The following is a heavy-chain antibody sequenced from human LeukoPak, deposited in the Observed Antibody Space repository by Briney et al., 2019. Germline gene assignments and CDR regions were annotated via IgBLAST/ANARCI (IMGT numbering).Heavy chain of an antibody. CDR2: ISGSGGST. CDR1: GFIFSSYA. Sequence: GGSLRLSCAASGFIFSSYAMSWVRQAPGKGLEWVSAISGSGGSTYYADSVKGWFTISRDNSKNTLYLQMNSLRAEDTAVYYCARVGGSGSYYKDNWFDPWGQGTLVTVSS. V-gene: IGHV3-23*01. D-gene: IGHD3-10*01. CDR3: ARVGGSGSYYKDNWFDP. J-gene: IGHJ5*02.